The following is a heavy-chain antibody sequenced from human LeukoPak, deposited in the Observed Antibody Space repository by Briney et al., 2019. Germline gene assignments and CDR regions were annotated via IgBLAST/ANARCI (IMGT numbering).Heavy chain of an antibody. V-gene: IGHV4-30-2*01. J-gene: IGHJ4*02. CDR2: INHSGST. D-gene: IGHD2-2*01. CDR1: GGSISSGGYY. Sequence: PSQTLSLTCTVSGGSISSGGYYWSWIRQPPGKGLEWIGEINHSGSTNYNPSLKSRVTISVDTSKNQFSLKLSSVTAADTAVYYCASVGYCSSTSCVDYWGQGTLVTVSS. CDR3: ASVGYCSSTSCVDY.